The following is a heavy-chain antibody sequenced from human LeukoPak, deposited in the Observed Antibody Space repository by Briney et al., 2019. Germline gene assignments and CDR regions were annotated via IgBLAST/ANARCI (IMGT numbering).Heavy chain of an antibody. CDR2: ISGSGGST. D-gene: IGHD1-26*01. V-gene: IGHV3-23*01. CDR1: GFTFSSYA. Sequence: GGSLRLSCAASGFTFSSYAMSWVRQAPGKGLEWVSAISGSGGSTYYAASVKGRFTISRDNSKNTLYLQMNSLRAEDTAVYYCAKGGIIVWEPLDYWGHGTLVTVSS. CDR3: AKGGIIVWEPLDY. J-gene: IGHJ4*01.